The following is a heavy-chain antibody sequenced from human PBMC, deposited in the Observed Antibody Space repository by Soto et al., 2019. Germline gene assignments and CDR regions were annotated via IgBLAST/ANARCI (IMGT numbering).Heavy chain of an antibody. CDR3: ATTGGDCTQGVCYDY. CDR1: GGTFSSYA. CDR2: IIPIFGTA. D-gene: IGHD2-8*01. V-gene: IGHV1-69*13. J-gene: IGHJ4*02. Sequence: SVKVSCKASGGTFSSYAISWVRQAPGQGLEWMGGIIPIFGTANYAQKFQGRVTITADESTSTAYMELSSLRSEDTAVYYCATTGGDCTQGVCYDYWGQGTLVTVSS.